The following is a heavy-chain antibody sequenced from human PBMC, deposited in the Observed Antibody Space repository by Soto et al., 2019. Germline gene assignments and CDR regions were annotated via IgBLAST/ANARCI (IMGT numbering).Heavy chain of an antibody. Sequence: QVQLQESGPGLVKPSETLSLTCTVSGGSISSYYWSWIRQPPGKGLEWIGYIYYSGSTNYNPSLKSRVTISVDTSKNQFSLKLSSVTAADTAVYYCASQNRYYYDSSGYFGYWGQGTLVTVSS. V-gene: IGHV4-59*01. D-gene: IGHD3-22*01. J-gene: IGHJ4*02. CDR3: ASQNRYYYDSSGYFGY. CDR1: GGSISSYY. CDR2: IYYSGST.